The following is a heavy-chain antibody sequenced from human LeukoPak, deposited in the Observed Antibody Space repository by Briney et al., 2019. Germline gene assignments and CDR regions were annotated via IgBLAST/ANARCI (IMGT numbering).Heavy chain of an antibody. CDR1: GFSFSSYG. CDR2: IWYDGSHK. CDR3: AKSEEAGSDY. V-gene: IGHV3-33*06. D-gene: IGHD6-19*01. Sequence: PGRSLRLSCAASGFSFSSYGMHWVRQAPGKGLEWVAVIWYDGSHKYYADSVKGRFIISRDNSRNTLYLQMNSLRAEDTAVYYCAKSEEAGSDYWGQGTLVTVSS. J-gene: IGHJ4*02.